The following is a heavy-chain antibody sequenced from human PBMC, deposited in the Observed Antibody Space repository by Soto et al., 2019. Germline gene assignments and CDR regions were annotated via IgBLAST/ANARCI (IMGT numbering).Heavy chain of an antibody. CDR2: ISAYNGNT. J-gene: IGHJ3*02. V-gene: IGHV1-18*04. CDR1: GYTFTSYG. D-gene: IGHD3-22*01. CDR3: ARDGTYYYDSSHKAHDAFDI. Sequence: ASVKVSCKASGYTFTSYGISWVRQAPGQGLGWMGWISAYNGNTNYAQKLQGRVTMTTDTSTSTAYMELRSLRSDDTAVYYCARDGTYYYDSSHKAHDAFDIWGQGTMVTVSS.